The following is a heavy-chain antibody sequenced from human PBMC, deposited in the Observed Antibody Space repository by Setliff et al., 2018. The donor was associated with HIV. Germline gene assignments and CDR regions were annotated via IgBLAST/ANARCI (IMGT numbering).Heavy chain of an antibody. J-gene: IGHJ4*02. V-gene: IGHV4-61*08. Sequence: PSETLSLTCTVPGGSVSSGDDYWSWIRQPPGKGLEWIGYIYYSGTTKYNPSLKSRVTISVDTSKNEFSLKLNSMTAADTAVYYCANYIIGAGGRGNWGQGILVTVSS. CDR1: GGSVSSGDDY. CDR3: ANYIIGAGGRGN. D-gene: IGHD1-26*01. CDR2: IYYSGTT.